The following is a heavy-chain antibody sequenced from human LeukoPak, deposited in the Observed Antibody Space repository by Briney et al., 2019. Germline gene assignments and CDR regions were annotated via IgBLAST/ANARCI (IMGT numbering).Heavy chain of an antibody. Sequence: PSETLSLTCTVSGGSISSSSYYWGWIRQPPGKGLEWIGSIYYTGSTYYNPSLKSRLTISVDTSKKQFSLKLTSVTAADTAVYYCARDQHTMVRGVIDHWGQGTLVTVSS. CDR3: ARDQHTMVRGVIDH. D-gene: IGHD3-10*01. CDR2: IYYTGST. J-gene: IGHJ4*02. CDR1: GGSISSSSYY. V-gene: IGHV4-39*07.